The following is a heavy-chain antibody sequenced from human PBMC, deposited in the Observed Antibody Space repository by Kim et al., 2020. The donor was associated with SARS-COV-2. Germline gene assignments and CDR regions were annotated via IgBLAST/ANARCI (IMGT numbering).Heavy chain of an antibody. D-gene: IGHD3-10*01. Sequence: GGSLRLSCAASGFTFSSYAMHWVRQAPGKGLEWVAVISYDGSNKYYADSVKGRFTISRDNSKNTLYLQMNSLRAEDTAVYYCARDFGPTGDKWGLLWFGELSASGGMAVWGQGTTVTVSS. V-gene: IGHV3-30-3*01. CDR1: GFTFSSYA. CDR2: ISYDGSNK. J-gene: IGHJ6*02. CDR3: ARDFGPTGDKWGLLWFGELSASGGMAV.